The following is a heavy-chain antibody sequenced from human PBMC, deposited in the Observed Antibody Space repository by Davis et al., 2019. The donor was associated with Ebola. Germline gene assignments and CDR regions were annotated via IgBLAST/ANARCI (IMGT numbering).Heavy chain of an antibody. CDR3: AREETYSSSWYGYYYGMDV. Sequence: AASVKVSCKASGGAFSSYTISWVRQAPGQGLEWMGIINPSGGSTSYAQKFQGRVTMTTDTSTSTVYMELSSLRSEDTAVYYCAREETYSSSWYGYYYGMDVWGKGTTVTVSS. V-gene: IGHV1-46*01. CDR1: GGAFSSYT. CDR2: INPSGGST. D-gene: IGHD6-13*01. J-gene: IGHJ6*04.